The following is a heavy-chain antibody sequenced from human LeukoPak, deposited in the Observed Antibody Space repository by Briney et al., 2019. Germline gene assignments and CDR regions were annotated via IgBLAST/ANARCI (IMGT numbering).Heavy chain of an antibody. CDR2: ISSSSSYI. J-gene: IGHJ4*02. V-gene: IGHV3-21*01. CDR1: GFTFSSYS. Sequence: GGSLRLSCAASGFTFSSYSMNWVRQAPGKGLEWVSSISSSSSYIYYADSVKGRFTISRDNAKNSLYLQMNSLRAEDTAVYYCARRAGAYSHPHDYWGQGTLVTVSS. D-gene: IGHD4/OR15-4a*01. CDR3: ARRAGAYSHPHDY.